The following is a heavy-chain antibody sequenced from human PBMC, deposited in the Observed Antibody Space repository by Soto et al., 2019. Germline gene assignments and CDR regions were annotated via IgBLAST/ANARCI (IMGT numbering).Heavy chain of an antibody. CDR1: GFTFSAYS. J-gene: IGHJ5*01. D-gene: IGHD2-15*01. V-gene: IGHV3-23*01. CDR2: MERPGGNT. Sequence: EVQVLESGGDLVQPGGSLRLSCAASGFTFSAYSMTWVSQVPGEGLVWVATMERPGGNTYYTDSVKGRFTISRDNPKSMLYRQMNSLRVEDTALYYCAREDGGGPFDSWGPGTLVTVSS. CDR3: AREDGGGPFDS.